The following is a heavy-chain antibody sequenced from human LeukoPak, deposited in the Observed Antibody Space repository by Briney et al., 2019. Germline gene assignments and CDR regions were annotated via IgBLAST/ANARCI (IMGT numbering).Heavy chain of an antibody. CDR1: GGSFSSDY. CDR3: ARGRKPNYYGSGSYGY. V-gene: IGHV4-34*01. J-gene: IGHJ4*02. CDR2: IYHSGST. Sequence: SETLTLTCAVYGGSFSSDYLSWIRQPPGKGLEWIGDIYHSGSTNYNLSLKNRLTITVDTSNNQSSLKQSSVTAADTAVYYCARGRKPNYYGSGSYGYWGQGTLVTVSS. D-gene: IGHD3-10*01.